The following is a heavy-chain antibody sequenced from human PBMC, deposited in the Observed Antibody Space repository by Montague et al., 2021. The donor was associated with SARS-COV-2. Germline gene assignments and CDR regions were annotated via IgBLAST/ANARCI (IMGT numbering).Heavy chain of an antibody. Sequence: TLSLTCTVSGGSISSGYFYWSWIRQPAGKGLEWIGLIYPGGNTNYNPSLKSRVTISVDTSKNQFSLKLSSVTAAETAVYYCARLKRYFDSSGSPSALDFWGQGTKVTVSS. J-gene: IGHJ3*01. CDR2: IYPGGNT. V-gene: IGHV4-61*02. CDR1: GGSISSGYFY. CDR3: ARLKRYFDSSGSPSALDF. D-gene: IGHD3-22*01.